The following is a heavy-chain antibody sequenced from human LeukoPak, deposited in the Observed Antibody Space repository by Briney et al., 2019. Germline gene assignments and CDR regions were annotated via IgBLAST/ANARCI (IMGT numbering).Heavy chain of an antibody. D-gene: IGHD2-2*01. CDR2: IYYSGST. CDR1: GGSISSSSYY. Sequence: KPSETLSLTCTVSGGSISSSSYYWGWIRQPPGKGLEWIGSIYYSGSTYYNPSLKSRVTMSVDTSKNQFSLKLSSVTAADTAVYYCAREGVVVPDYWGQGMLVTVSS. CDR3: AREGVVVPDY. V-gene: IGHV4-39*07. J-gene: IGHJ4*02.